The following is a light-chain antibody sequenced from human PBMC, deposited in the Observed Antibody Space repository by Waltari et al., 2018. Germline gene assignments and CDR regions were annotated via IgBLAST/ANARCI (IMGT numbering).Light chain of an antibody. V-gene: IGKV3-15*01. CDR2: DAF. J-gene: IGKJ2*01. CDR3: QHYLNFPHP. CDR1: QSIGSY. Sequence: IVMTQSPATLAVSPGESVTLSCRASQSIGSYLFWYQQKPGQSPRLIIHDAFTRATGIPVRFSGSGSGTEFTLTISSLQSEDLAVYYCQHYLNFPHPCGQGTKVEIK.